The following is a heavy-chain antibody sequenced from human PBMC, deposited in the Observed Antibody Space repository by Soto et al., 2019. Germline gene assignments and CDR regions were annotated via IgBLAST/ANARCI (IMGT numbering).Heavy chain of an antibody. D-gene: IGHD1-26*01. V-gene: IGHV1-69*13. Sequence: SVKVSCKASGGTFSSYAISWVRQAPGQGLEGMGGIIPIFGTANYAQKFQGRVTITADESTSTAYMELSSLRSEDTAVYYCARPAGGAYGSTYDHYYYGMDVWGQGTTVTVSS. CDR1: GGTFSSYA. CDR2: IIPIFGTA. J-gene: IGHJ6*02. CDR3: ARPAGGAYGSTYDHYYYGMDV.